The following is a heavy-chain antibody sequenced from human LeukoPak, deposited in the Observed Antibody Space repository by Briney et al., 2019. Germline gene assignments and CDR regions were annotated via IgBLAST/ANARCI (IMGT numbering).Heavy chain of an antibody. V-gene: IGHV1-18*01. D-gene: IGHD6-13*01. CDR3: ARALYSSSWYYFDY. J-gene: IGHJ4*02. Sequence: ASVKVSCKASGYTFTSYGISWVRQAPGQGLEWMGWISAYNGNTNYAQKLQGRVTMTTDTSTSTAYMELRSLRSDDTAVYYCARALYSSSWYYFDYWGQGTLVNVSS. CDR2: ISAYNGNT. CDR1: GYTFTSYG.